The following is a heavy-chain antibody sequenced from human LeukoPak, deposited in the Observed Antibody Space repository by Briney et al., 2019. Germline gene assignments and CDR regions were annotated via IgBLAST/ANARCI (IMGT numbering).Heavy chain of an antibody. CDR2: INHNGST. V-gene: IGHV4-34*01. CDR1: GGSFSGYY. Sequence: SETLSLTCAVYGGSFSGYYWSWIRQPPGKGLEWIGEINHNGSTNYNPSLKSRVTISVDTSKNQFSLKLSSVTAADTAVYYCARDYYDSSGTRPAFDIWGQGTMVTVSS. D-gene: IGHD3-22*01. CDR3: ARDYYDSSGTRPAFDI. J-gene: IGHJ3*02.